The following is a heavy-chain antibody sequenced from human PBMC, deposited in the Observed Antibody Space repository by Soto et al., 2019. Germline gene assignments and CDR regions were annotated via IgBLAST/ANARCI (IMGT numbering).Heavy chain of an antibody. CDR2: TYYSGST. D-gene: IGHD3-10*01. CDR1: GGSISSYY. J-gene: IGHJ4*02. V-gene: IGHV4-59*12. Sequence: PSETLSLTCTVSGGSISSYYWSWIRQPPGKGLEWIAYTYYSGSTNYNPSLKSRVTISVDTSKNQFSLKLNFVTAEDTAVYYCAKALRTLCFGEFEDYFDYWSQGTLVTVSS. CDR3: AKALRTLCFGEFEDYFDY.